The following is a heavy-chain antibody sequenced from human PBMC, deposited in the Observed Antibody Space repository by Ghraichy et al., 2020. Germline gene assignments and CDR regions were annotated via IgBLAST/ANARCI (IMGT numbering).Heavy chain of an antibody. V-gene: IGHV3-48*01. Sequence: GGSLRLSCAASGFTFSSYSMNWVRQAPGKGLEWVSYISSSSSTIYYADSVKGRFTISRDNAKNSLYLQMNSLRAEDTAVYYCARVMVRGEKEAFDYWGQGTLVTVSS. J-gene: IGHJ4*02. D-gene: IGHD3-10*01. CDR1: GFTFSSYS. CDR3: ARVMVRGEKEAFDY. CDR2: ISSSSSTI.